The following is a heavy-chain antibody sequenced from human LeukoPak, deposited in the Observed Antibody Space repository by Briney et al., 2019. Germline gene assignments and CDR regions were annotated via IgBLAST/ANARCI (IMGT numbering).Heavy chain of an antibody. Sequence: GGSLRLSCVASGFTLSDHWMYWVRQGPSRGLAHVSRVESDASRTTYADSVKGRFTISREDGKNTIYLQMNRLRVEDTAVYYCVKGGHKLDIQTAHYYYGLDVWGQGTTVAVSP. CDR1: GFTLSDHW. CDR3: VKGGHKLDIQTAHYYYGLDV. V-gene: IGHV3-74*03. D-gene: IGHD5-12*01. CDR2: VESDASRT. J-gene: IGHJ6*01.